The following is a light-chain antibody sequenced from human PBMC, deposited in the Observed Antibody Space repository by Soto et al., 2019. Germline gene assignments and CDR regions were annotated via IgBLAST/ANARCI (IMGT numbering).Light chain of an antibody. CDR1: QSVSSY. V-gene: IGKV3-11*01. CDR3: QQRSNWPPT. CDR2: DTS. J-gene: IGKJ3*01. Sequence: ETVLTQSPATLSLSPGERATLSCRASQSVSSYLAWYQQKRGQAPRLLIHDTSKRATGIPARFSGSGSGTDFTLTISCLEPEDFAVYYCQQRSNWPPTFGPGTKVDIK.